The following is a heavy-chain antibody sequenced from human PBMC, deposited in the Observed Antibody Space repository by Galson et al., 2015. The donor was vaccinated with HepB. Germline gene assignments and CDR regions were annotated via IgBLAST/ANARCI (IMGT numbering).Heavy chain of an antibody. V-gene: IGHV5-51*01. Sequence: QSGAEMKKPGESLKISCKGSGYSFSNYWIGWVRQMPGKGLEWMGIIYPGDSDTRYSPSFQGQVTISADKSISTAYLQWSSLKASDTAMYYCARGFGPTSYYYYGMDVWGQGTTVTVSS. J-gene: IGHJ6*02. CDR1: GYSFSNYW. CDR2: IYPGDSDT. CDR3: ARGFGPTSYYYYGMDV. D-gene: IGHD3-16*01.